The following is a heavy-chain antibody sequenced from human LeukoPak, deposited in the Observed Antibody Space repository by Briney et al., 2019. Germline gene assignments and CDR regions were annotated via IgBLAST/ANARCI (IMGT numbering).Heavy chain of an antibody. J-gene: IGHJ6*02. CDR2: INHSGST. Sequence: PSETLSLTCGVSGVSIRSTNWWSWVRQPPGKGLEWIGEINHSGSTNYNPSLKSRVTISVDTSKNQFSLKLSSVTAADTAVYYCARGLGFWIGSTSGLGLYYYYGMDVWGQGTTVTVSS. V-gene: IGHV4-4*02. CDR1: GVSIRSTNW. D-gene: IGHD2-2*01. CDR3: ARGLGFWIGSTSGLGLYYYYGMDV.